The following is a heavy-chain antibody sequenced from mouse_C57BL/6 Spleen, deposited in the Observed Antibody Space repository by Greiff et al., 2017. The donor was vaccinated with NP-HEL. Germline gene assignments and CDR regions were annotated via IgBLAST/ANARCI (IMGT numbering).Heavy chain of an antibody. V-gene: IGHV5-9-1*02. CDR2: ISSGGDYI. D-gene: IGHD1-1*01. CDR1: GFTFSSYA. CDR3: TRDQYDGSSYAMDY. J-gene: IGHJ4*01. Sequence: EVQLVESGEGLVKPGGSLKLSCAASGFTFSSYAMSWVRQTPEKRLEWVAYISSGGDYIYYADTVKGRFTISRDNARNTLYLQMSSLKSEDTAMYYCTRDQYDGSSYAMDYWGQGTSVTVSS.